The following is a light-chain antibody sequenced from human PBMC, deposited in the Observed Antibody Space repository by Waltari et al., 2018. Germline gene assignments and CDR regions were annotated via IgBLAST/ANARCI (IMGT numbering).Light chain of an antibody. CDR1: ESVRRA. CDR3: QHNVRLPVT. V-gene: IGKV3-20*01. CDR2: DTS. Sequence: TLSLSPGERATRSCRASESVRRALIWYQQKPGQPPRLLIYDTSTRATGVPDRFSGSGSGTDFSLTISRLEPEDFAVYYCQHNVRLPVTFGQGP. J-gene: IGKJ1*01.